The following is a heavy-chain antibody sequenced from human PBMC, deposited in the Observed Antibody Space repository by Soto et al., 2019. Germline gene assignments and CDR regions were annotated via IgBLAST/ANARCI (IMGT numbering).Heavy chain of an antibody. CDR1: GFTFSSNA. Sequence: EVQLLESGGGLVQPGGSLRLSCAASGFTFSSNAMSWVRQAPGKGLEWVSAISGSGGSTYYADSVKGRFTISRDNSKNTLYLKMNSLRAEDTAVYYCAKLVVPAAKHYYYYMDVWGKGTTVTVSS. J-gene: IGHJ6*03. CDR2: ISGSGGST. V-gene: IGHV3-23*01. D-gene: IGHD2-2*01. CDR3: AKLVVPAAKHYYYYMDV.